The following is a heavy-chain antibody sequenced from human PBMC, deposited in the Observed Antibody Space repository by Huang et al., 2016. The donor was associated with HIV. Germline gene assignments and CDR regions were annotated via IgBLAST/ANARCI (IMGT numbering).Heavy chain of an antibody. V-gene: IGHV1-8*01. CDR1: GYTFVSYD. D-gene: IGHD3-22*01. J-gene: IGHJ4*02. Sequence: QVQLVQSGAEVKKPGASVKVSCKASGYTFVSYDINWARQATGQGLEWRGLMNTNSGNTGYAQKFQGRLTMTRDTSMSTAYMELSSLRSDDTAVYYCARGTMINRVFDSWGQGTLVTVSP. CDR3: ARGTMINRVFDS. CDR2: MNTNSGNT.